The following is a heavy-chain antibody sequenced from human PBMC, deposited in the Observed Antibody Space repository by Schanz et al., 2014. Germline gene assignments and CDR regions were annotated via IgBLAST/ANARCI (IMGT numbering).Heavy chain of an antibody. Sequence: EVQLVQSGGGLVQPGGSLRLSCEASGLKFSSNWMHWVRKDTGKGLVWVARINSVGSNTDYADSVTGRFTISRDNAKNTLYLQMNTLRAEDTAVYYCARKMKLGVYGGKGHDSLDIWGQGTMVTVSS. CDR3: ARKMKLGVYGGKGHDSLDI. D-gene: IGHD4-17*01. J-gene: IGHJ3*02. V-gene: IGHV3-74*01. CDR2: INSVGSNT. CDR1: GLKFSSNW.